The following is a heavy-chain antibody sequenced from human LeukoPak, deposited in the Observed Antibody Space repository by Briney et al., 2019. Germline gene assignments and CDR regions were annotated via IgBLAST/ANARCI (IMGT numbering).Heavy chain of an antibody. D-gene: IGHD2-15*01. Sequence: GSLRLSCAASGFTFSSYSMNWVRQAPGKGLEWVSSISSSSSYIYYADSVKGRFTISRDNAKNSLYLQMNSLRAEDTAVYYCARGGGGSRRYFDYWGQGTLVTVSS. CDR1: GFTFSSYS. CDR2: ISSSSSYI. CDR3: ARGGGGSRRYFDY. V-gene: IGHV3-21*01. J-gene: IGHJ4*02.